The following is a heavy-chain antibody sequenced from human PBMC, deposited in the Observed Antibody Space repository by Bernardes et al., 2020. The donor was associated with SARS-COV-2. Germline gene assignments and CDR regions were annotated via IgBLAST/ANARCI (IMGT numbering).Heavy chain of an antibody. V-gene: IGHV3-53*01. D-gene: IGHD6-6*01. J-gene: IGHJ4*02. Sequence: GGSLRLSCAASGLTVSTNCMSWVRQAPGRGLEWVSIIHRDGKTYYADSVRGRFTISRDNSKNTLYLQMNSLRAEDSAVYYCASRPSDSDVALFDFWGQGTLVTVSS. CDR3: ASRPSDSDVALFDF. CDR2: IHRDGKT. CDR1: GLTVSTNC.